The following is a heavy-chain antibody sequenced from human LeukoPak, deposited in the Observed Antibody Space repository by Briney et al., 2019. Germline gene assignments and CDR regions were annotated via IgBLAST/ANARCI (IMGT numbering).Heavy chain of an antibody. CDR1: GFTFSSYA. Sequence: GGSLRLSCAASGFTFSSYAMHWVRQAPGKGLEWVAVISYDGSNKYYADSVKGRFTISRDNAKNSLYLQMNSLRAEDTAVYYCARFDYWGQGTLVTVSS. V-gene: IGHV3-30-3*01. CDR3: ARFDY. J-gene: IGHJ4*02. CDR2: ISYDGSNK.